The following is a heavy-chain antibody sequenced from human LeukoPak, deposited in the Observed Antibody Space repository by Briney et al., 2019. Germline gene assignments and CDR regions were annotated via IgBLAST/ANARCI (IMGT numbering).Heavy chain of an antibody. CDR1: GGSISSANYY. CDR3: AREVVSSDYSASFDY. CDR2: VYNSGST. Sequence: SETLSLTCTVSGGSISSANYYWGWIRQPPGKGLEWIGSVYNSGSTYYNPSLKSRVIVSLAMSQNQFSLRLTSVTAADTAVYYCAREVVSSDYSASFDYWGQGTLVTVSS. V-gene: IGHV4-39*07. J-gene: IGHJ4*02. D-gene: IGHD2-15*01.